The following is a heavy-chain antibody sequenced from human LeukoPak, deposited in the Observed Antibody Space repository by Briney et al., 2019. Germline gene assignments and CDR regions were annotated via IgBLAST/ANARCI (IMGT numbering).Heavy chain of an antibody. Sequence: GGSLRLSWAASGFTFRGYTRIWVRRAPGKGREGVSTITTSDGNTYYADSVKGRLTVSRDNSKNTLFLQMNSLRAEDTAVYYCAKDGGLWVSAHWGDSWGRGTLVTVSS. CDR3: AKDGGLWVSAHWGDS. D-gene: IGHD7-27*01. V-gene: IGHV3-23*01. CDR2: ITTSDGNT. J-gene: IGHJ4*02. CDR1: GFTFRGYT.